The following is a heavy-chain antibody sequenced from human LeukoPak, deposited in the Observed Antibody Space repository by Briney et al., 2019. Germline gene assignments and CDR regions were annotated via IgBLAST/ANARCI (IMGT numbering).Heavy chain of an antibody. CDR3: ARVGYCSSTSCSRRYGPFDY. Sequence: SETLSLTCTVSGGSISSYYWSWIRQPPGKGLEWIGSIYYSGSTYYNPSLKSRVTISVDTSKNQFSLKLSSVTAADTAVYYCARVGYCSSTSCSRRYGPFDYWGQGTLVTVSS. V-gene: IGHV4-39*07. CDR1: GGSISSYY. J-gene: IGHJ4*02. D-gene: IGHD2-2*01. CDR2: IYYSGST.